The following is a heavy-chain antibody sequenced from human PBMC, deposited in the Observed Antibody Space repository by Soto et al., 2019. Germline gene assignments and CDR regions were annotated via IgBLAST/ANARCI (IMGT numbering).Heavy chain of an antibody. V-gene: IGHV1-18*01. D-gene: IGHD6-13*01. Sequence: QVQLVQSGAEVKKPGASVKVSCKASGYTFTSYCISWVRQAPGQGLEWMGWISAHNGNTKYAQKVQGRVTMTTDTTKSTAYMELRSLRSDDTAVYYCARDLAAGMIDYWGHGTLVTVSS. CDR1: GYTFTSYC. J-gene: IGHJ4*01. CDR3: ARDLAAGMIDY. CDR2: ISAHNGNT.